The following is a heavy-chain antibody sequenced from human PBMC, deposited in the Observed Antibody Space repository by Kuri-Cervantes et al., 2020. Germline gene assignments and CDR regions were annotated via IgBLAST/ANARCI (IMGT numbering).Heavy chain of an antibody. D-gene: IGHD2-15*01. CDR2: IYSDGST. CDR3: ARVGCSGGSCYMEYYYVDV. Sequence: LSLTCAASGFTFDDYGMSWVRQAPGTGLEWVSVIYSDGSTYYADSVKGRFTISRHNSKNTLYLQMNSLRTDDTAVYYCARVGCSGGSCYMEYYYVDVWGKGTTVTVSS. V-gene: IGHV3-53*04. J-gene: IGHJ6*03. CDR1: GFTFDDYG.